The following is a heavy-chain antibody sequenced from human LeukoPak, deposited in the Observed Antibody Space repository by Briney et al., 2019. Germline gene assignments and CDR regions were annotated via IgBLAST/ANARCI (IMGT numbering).Heavy chain of an antibody. D-gene: IGHD3-10*01. Sequence: ASVKVSCKASGYTFTSYGISWVRQAPGQGLEWMGWISAYNGNTNYAQKLQGRVTMTRNTSISTAYMELSSLRSEDTAVYYCARAPKRTYGSGKAVDYWGQGTLVTVSS. CDR2: ISAYNGNT. J-gene: IGHJ4*02. CDR1: GYTFTSYG. V-gene: IGHV1-18*01. CDR3: ARAPKRTYGSGKAVDY.